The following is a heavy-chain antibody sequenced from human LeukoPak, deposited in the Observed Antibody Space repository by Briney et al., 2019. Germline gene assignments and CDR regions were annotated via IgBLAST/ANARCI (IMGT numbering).Heavy chain of an antibody. D-gene: IGHD5-18*01. CDR3: AKSGYSYGEHFDY. Sequence: GESLRLSCAASGFTFSSYGMSWVRQAPGKGLEWVSAISGSGGSTYYADSVKGRFTISRDNSKSILYLQMNSLRADDTAVYYCAKSGYSYGEHFDYWGQGTLVTVSS. CDR1: GFTFSSYG. J-gene: IGHJ4*02. CDR2: ISGSGGST. V-gene: IGHV3-23*01.